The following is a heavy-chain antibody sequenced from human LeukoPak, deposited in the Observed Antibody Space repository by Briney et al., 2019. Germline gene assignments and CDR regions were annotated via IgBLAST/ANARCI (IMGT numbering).Heavy chain of an antibody. J-gene: IGHJ4*02. V-gene: IGHV3-48*03. CDR2: ISSSGSTI. CDR3: ARGVWFGELYY. Sequence: GGSLRLSCAASGFTFSSYEMNWVRQAPGKGLEWVSYISSSGSTIYYADSVKGRFTISRDNAKNSLYLQMNSLRAEDTAVYYCARGVWFGELYYWGQGTLVTVSS. CDR1: GFTFSSYE. D-gene: IGHD3-10*01.